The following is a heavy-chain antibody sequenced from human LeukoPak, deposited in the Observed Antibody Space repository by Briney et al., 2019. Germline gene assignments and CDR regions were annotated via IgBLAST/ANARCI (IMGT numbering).Heavy chain of an antibody. CDR3: ARFLSSGWYKQVGFDP. CDR2: INHSGST. J-gene: IGHJ5*02. V-gene: IGHV4-34*01. CDR1: GGSFSGYY. Sequence: SETLSLTCAVYGGSFSGYYWSWIRQPPGKGLEWLGEINHSGSTNYNPSLKSRVTISVDTSKNQFSLKLSSVTAADTAVYYCARFLSSGWYKQVGFDPWGQGTLVTVSS. D-gene: IGHD6-19*01.